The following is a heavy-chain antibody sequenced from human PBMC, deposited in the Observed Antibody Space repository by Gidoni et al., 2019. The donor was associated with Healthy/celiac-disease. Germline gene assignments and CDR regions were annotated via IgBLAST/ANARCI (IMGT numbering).Heavy chain of an antibody. Sequence: QVQLVESGGGVVQPGRSLRLSCAASGFTFSSYGMHWVRQAPGKGLEWVAVISYDGSNKYYADSVKGRFTISRDNSKNTLYLQMNSLRAEDTAVYYCAKGGYGDYEVGYWGQGTLVTVSS. CDR3: AKGGYGDYEVGY. CDR2: ISYDGSNK. J-gene: IGHJ4*02. D-gene: IGHD4-17*01. V-gene: IGHV3-30*18. CDR1: GFTFSSYG.